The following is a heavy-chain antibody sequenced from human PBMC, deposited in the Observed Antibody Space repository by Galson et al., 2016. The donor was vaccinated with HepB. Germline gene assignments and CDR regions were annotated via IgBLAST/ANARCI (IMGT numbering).Heavy chain of an antibody. CDR3: ARDRKVLLWFGEPEDY. J-gene: IGHJ4*02. CDR2: IYSDDST. Sequence: SLRLSCAASGFTVSTNYMSWVRQAPGKGLEWVSVIYSDDSTYYADSVKGRFIISRDNAKNSLYLQMNSLRAEDTAVYYCARDRKVLLWFGEPEDYWGQGTLVSVSS. V-gene: IGHV3-53*01. CDR1: GFTVSTNY. D-gene: IGHD3-10*01.